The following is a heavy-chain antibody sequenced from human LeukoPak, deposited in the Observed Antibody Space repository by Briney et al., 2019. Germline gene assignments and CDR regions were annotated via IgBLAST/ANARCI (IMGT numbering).Heavy chain of an antibody. Sequence: SETLSLTCAVSGYSISSGYYWGWIRQPPGKGLEWIGSIYHSGSTYYNPSLKSRVTISVDTSKNQFSLKLSSVTAADTAVYYCARLNTVLGAFDNWGQGTMVTVSS. CDR1: GYSISSGYY. CDR2: IYHSGST. D-gene: IGHD3-16*01. V-gene: IGHV4-38-2*01. CDR3: ARLNTVLGAFDN. J-gene: IGHJ3*02.